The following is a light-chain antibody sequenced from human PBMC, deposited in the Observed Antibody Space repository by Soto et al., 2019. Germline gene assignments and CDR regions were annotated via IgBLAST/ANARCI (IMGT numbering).Light chain of an antibody. Sequence: QSVLTQSPSASGTHLQRVTISCSGSSSNIGINYVYWYQHLPGTAPKLLIYRNDQRPSGVPDRFSGSKVGTSASLAISGLRSEDEADYYCAAWDASLSGHNYVFGTGTKVTVL. V-gene: IGLV1-47*01. CDR2: RND. CDR1: SSNIGINY. CDR3: AAWDASLSGHNYV. J-gene: IGLJ1*01.